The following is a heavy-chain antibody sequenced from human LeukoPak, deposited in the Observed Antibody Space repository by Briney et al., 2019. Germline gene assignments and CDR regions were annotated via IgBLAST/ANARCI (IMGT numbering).Heavy chain of an antibody. Sequence: ASVKVSCKASGYTFTGYYMHWVRQAPGQGLEWMGRINPNSGGTNYAQKFQGRVTVTRDTSISTAYMELSRLRPDDTAVYYCARAQGSGWGYNWFDPWGQGTLVTVSS. CDR3: ARAQGSGWGYNWFDP. J-gene: IGHJ5*02. V-gene: IGHV1-2*06. CDR1: GYTFTGYY. CDR2: INPNSGGT. D-gene: IGHD6-19*01.